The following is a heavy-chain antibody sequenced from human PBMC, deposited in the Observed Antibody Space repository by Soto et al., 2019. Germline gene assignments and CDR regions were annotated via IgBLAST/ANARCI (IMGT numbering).Heavy chain of an antibody. V-gene: IGHV1-18*04. D-gene: IGHD2-2*02. J-gene: IGHJ6*02. CDR2: ISAYNGNK. CDR3: ARDRDIVVVPAAISNYYYGMDV. Sequence: ASVKVSCKASGYTFTSYGISWVRQAPGQGLEWMGWISAYNGNKKYAQKLQGRVTMTTDTSTSTAYMELRSLRSDDTAVYYCARDRDIVVVPAAISNYYYGMDVWGQGTTVTVSS. CDR1: GYTFTSYG.